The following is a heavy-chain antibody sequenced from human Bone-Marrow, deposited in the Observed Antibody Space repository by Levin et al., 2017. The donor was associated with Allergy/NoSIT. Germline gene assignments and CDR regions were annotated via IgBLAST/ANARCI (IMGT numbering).Heavy chain of an antibody. J-gene: IGHJ4*02. CDR2: IYYSGST. CDR3: SRLPLNDNSHGYFDL. V-gene: IGHV4-59*01. Sequence: GSLRLSCTVSGGSINNYYYNWIRQTPGKGLEWVGSIYYSGSTNYNPSLKSRLTISADTSKKEVSLKLRSVTPAATAVYYCSRLPLNDNSHGYFDLWGQGILVTVSS. D-gene: IGHD4-11*01. CDR1: GGSINNYY.